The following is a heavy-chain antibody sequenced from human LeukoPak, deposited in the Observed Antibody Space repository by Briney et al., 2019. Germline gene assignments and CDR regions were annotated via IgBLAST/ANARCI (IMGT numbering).Heavy chain of an antibody. V-gene: IGHV3-23*01. D-gene: IGHD3-9*01. Sequence: PGGSLRLSCAASGFTFSSYAMSWVRQAPGKGLEWVSAISGSGGSTYYADSVKGRFTISRDNSKNTLYLQMNSLRAEDTAVYYCAKDLGRYFDWLLFDYWGQGTLVTVSS. CDR2: ISGSGGST. J-gene: IGHJ4*02. CDR1: GFTFSSYA. CDR3: AKDLGRYFDWLLFDY.